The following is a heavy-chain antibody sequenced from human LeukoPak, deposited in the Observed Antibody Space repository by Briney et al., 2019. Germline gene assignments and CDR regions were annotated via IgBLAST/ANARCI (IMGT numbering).Heavy chain of an antibody. D-gene: IGHD2-8*01. Sequence: ASVKVSCKASGYTFTSYDINWVRQATGQGLEWMGWMNPSSGNTGYAQKFQGRVTMTRNISISTAYMELSSLRSEDTAVYYCAREFPRRGNGPYYHYYGMDVWGQGTTVTVSS. CDR2: MNPSSGNT. V-gene: IGHV1-8*01. CDR1: GYTFTSYD. J-gene: IGHJ6*02. CDR3: AREFPRRGNGPYYHYYGMDV.